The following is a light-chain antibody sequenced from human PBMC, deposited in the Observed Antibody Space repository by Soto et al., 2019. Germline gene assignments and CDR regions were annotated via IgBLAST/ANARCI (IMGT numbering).Light chain of an antibody. CDR3: QQRSTWPPFS. CDR1: QSVSSSY. Sequence: IVLTQSAGTLSLSPGERATLSCRASQSVSSSYLAWYQHKLGQPPRLLIYDASNRATGIPVRFSGSGSGTDFTLTISSLEPEDFAVYYCQQRSTWPPFSFGPGTKVDIK. V-gene: IGKV3D-20*02. J-gene: IGKJ3*01. CDR2: DAS.